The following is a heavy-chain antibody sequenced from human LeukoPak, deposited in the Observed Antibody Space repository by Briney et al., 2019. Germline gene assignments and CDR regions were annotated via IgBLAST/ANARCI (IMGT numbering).Heavy chain of an antibody. CDR2: INPNSGGT. CDR1: GYTFTGYY. J-gene: IGHJ4*02. D-gene: IGHD2-2*01. V-gene: IGHV1-2*02. CDR3: ARDYCSSTSCYGYFDY. Sequence: ASVKVSCKASGYTFTGYYMHWVRRAPGQGLEWMGWINPNSGGTNYAQKFQGRVTMTSDTSISTAYMELSRLRSDDTAVHYCARDYCSSTSCYGYFDYWGQGTLVTVSS.